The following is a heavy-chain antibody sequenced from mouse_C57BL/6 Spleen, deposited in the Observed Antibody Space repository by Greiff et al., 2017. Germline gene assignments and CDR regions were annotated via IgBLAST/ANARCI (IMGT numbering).Heavy chain of an antibody. D-gene: IGHD2-4*01. CDR2: ISYDGSN. J-gene: IGHJ1*03. V-gene: IGHV3-6*01. CDR1: GYSITSGYY. CDR3: AREGIYDYDWYFEV. Sequence: VQLKESGPGLVKPSQSLSLTCSVTGYSITSGYYWNWIRQFPGNKLEWMGYISYDGSNNYNPSLKNRISITRDTSKNQFFLKLHSVTTEDTATYYCAREGIYDYDWYFEVWGTGPTVTVAS.